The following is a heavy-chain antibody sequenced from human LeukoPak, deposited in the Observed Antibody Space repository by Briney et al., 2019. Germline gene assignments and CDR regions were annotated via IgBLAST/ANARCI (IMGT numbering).Heavy chain of an antibody. V-gene: IGHV3-15*01. CDR2: IKSKTDGGTT. CDR1: GFTFSNAW. J-gene: IGHJ4*02. Sequence: PGGSLRLSCAASGFTFSNAWTSWVRQAPGKGLEWVGRIKSKTDGGTTDYAARVKGRFTISRDDSKNTLYLQMNSLKTEDTAVYYCTTVGGDYGDYEFDYWGQGTLVTVSS. CDR3: TTVGGDYGDYEFDY. D-gene: IGHD4-17*01.